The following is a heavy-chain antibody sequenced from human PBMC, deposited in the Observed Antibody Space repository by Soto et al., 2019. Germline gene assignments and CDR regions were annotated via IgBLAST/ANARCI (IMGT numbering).Heavy chain of an antibody. J-gene: IGHJ4*02. V-gene: IGHV4-30-4*01. CDR3: ARVTGLYQPLLYFDY. D-gene: IGHD2-2*01. CDR1: GGSISSGDYY. Sequence: SETLSLTCTVSGGSISSGDYYWSWIRQPPGKGLEWIGYIYYSGSTYYDPSLKSRVTISVDTSKNQFSLKLSSVTAADTAVYYCARVTGLYQPLLYFDYWGQGTLVTVSS. CDR2: IYYSGST.